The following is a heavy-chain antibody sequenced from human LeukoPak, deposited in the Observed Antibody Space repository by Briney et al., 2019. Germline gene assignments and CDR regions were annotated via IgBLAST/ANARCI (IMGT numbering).Heavy chain of an antibody. Sequence: PGGSLRLSCAASGFTFSSYWMTWVRQAPGKGLDWVANIRQDGGVKYYMDSAKGRFTLSRDNAKSSLYLQMNSLRVEDTAMYFCARTVVVVVGASDYFDYWGQGTLVTVSS. CDR3: ARTVVVVVGASDYFDY. J-gene: IGHJ4*02. D-gene: IGHD2-2*01. CDR1: GFTFSSYW. CDR2: IRQDGGVK. V-gene: IGHV3-7*03.